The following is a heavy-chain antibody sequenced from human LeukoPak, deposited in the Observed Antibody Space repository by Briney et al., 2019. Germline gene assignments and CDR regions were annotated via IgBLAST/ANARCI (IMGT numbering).Heavy chain of an antibody. CDR2: INPNSGGT. D-gene: IGHD2-21*02. CDR1: GYTFTGYY. CDR3: ARDLLPGVTAMIPQYYFHY. V-gene: IGHV1-2*02. J-gene: IGHJ4*02. Sequence: ASVKVSCKASGYTFTGYYLYWVRQAPGQGLEWMGWINPNSGGTKYAQKFQGRVTMTRDTSITTAYMELSRLRSDDTAVYYCARDLLPGVTAMIPQYYFHYWGQGSLSPSPQ.